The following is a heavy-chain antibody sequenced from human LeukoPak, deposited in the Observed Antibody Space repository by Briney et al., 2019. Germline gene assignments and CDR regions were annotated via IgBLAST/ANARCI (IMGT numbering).Heavy chain of an antibody. CDR3: AKEALPSNYFDY. CDR2: ISYDGSNK. Sequence: HTGRSLRLSCAASGFTFSSYAMHWVRQAPGKGLEWVAVISYDGSNKYYADSVKGRFTISRDNSKNTLYLQMNSLRAEDTDVYYCAKEALPSNYFDYWGQGTLVTVSS. V-gene: IGHV3-30-3*01. CDR1: GFTFSSYA. J-gene: IGHJ4*02. D-gene: IGHD4-11*01.